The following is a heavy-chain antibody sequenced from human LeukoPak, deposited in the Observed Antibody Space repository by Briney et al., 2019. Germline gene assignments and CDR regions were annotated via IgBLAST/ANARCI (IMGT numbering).Heavy chain of an antibody. CDR2: IYHSANT. CDR3: ARWYSSTGYLDY. V-gene: IGHV4-38-2*01. J-gene: IGHJ4*02. D-gene: IGHD6-13*01. Sequence: PSQTLSLTCAVSGYSISSGYYGGWIRQPPGKGLEGIGSIYHSANTNYNPSLKSRVTISVDTSKNQFSLKVSSVTAADTALYYCARWYSSTGYLDYWGQGTLVTVSS. CDR1: GYSISSGYY.